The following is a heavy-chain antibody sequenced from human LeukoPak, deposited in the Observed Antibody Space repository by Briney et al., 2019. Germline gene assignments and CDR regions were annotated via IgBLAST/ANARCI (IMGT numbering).Heavy chain of an antibody. D-gene: IGHD6-19*01. J-gene: IGHJ4*02. CDR2: INHSGST. V-gene: IGHV4-34*01. Sequence: PSETLSLTCAVYGGSFSGYYWSWIRQPPGKGLEWIGEINHSGSTNYNPSLKSRVTISVDTSKNQFSLKLSSVTAADTAVYYCARRSGRYPLRFDYWGQGTLVTVSS. CDR3: ARRSGRYPLRFDY. CDR1: GGSFSGYY.